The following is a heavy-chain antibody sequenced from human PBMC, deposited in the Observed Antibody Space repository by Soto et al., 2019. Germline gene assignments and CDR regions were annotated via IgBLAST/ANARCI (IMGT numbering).Heavy chain of an antibody. CDR2: ISSSGSTI. CDR3: AKDMENGYNPYYYYGMDV. CDR1: GFTFSSYE. V-gene: IGHV3-48*03. Sequence: EVQLVESGGGLVQPGGSLRLSCAASGFTFSSYEMNWVRQAPGKGLEWVSYISSSGSTIYYADSVKGRFTISRDNAKNSLYLQMNSLRVEDTALYYCAKDMENGYNPYYYYGMDVWGQGTTVTVSS. D-gene: IGHD3-10*01. J-gene: IGHJ6*02.